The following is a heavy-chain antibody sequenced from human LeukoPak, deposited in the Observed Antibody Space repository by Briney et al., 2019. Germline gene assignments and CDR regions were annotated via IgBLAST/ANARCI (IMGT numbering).Heavy chain of an antibody. Sequence: GASVKVSCKASGGTFISYAISWVRQAPGQGLEWMGGIIPIFGTANYAQKFQGRVTITADESTSTAYMELSSLRSEDTAVYYCARNGWNWNDVKGSSFPFDPWGQGTLVTVFS. CDR3: ARNGWNWNDVKGSSFPFDP. CDR1: GGTFISYA. J-gene: IGHJ5*02. V-gene: IGHV1-69*13. D-gene: IGHD1-1*01. CDR2: IIPIFGTA.